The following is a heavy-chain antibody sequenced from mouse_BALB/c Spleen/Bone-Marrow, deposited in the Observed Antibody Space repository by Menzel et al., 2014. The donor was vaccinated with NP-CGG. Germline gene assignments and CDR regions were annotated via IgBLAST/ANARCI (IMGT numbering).Heavy chain of an antibody. D-gene: IGHD2-3*01. Sequence: DVHLVESGGGLVQPGGSLRLSCATSGFTFTDYYMNWVRRPPGKALEWLGFIRNRANGYTTEFSASVKGRFTISRDNSQSILYLQINTLRAEDSATYYCARYDGYSDNAMDYWGQGTSVTVSS. CDR1: GFTFTDYY. CDR3: ARYDGYSDNAMDY. V-gene: IGHV7-3*02. J-gene: IGHJ4*01. CDR2: IRNRANGYTT.